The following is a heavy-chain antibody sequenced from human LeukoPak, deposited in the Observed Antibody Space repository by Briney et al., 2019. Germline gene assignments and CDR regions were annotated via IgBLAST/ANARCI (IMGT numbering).Heavy chain of an antibody. CDR2: IYTSGST. CDR1: GGSISSYY. Sequence: PSETLSLTCTVSGGSISSYYWSWIRQPPGKGLEWIGRIYTSGSTNYNPSLKSRVTMSVDTSKNQFSLKLSSVTAADTAVYYCARDAPRTSSRTYFDLWGRGTLVTVSS. J-gene: IGHJ2*01. V-gene: IGHV4-4*07. D-gene: IGHD6-13*01. CDR3: ARDAPRTSSRTYFDL.